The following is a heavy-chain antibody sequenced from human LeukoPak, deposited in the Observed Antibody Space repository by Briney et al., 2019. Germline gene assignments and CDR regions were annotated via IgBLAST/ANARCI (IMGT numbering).Heavy chain of an antibody. CDR3: ARPGEAIFGVVISPVDV. Sequence: ASVKVSCKASGYTFTGYYMHWVRQAPGQGLEWMGRINPNSGGTNYAQKFQGRVTMTRDTSISTAYMELSRLRSDATAVYYCARPGEAIFGVVISPVDVWGKGTTVTVSS. D-gene: IGHD3-3*01. J-gene: IGHJ6*04. V-gene: IGHV1-2*06. CDR1: GYTFTGYY. CDR2: INPNSGGT.